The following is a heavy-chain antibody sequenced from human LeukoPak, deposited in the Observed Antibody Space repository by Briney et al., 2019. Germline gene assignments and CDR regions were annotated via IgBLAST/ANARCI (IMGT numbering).Heavy chain of an antibody. Sequence: ASVKVSCKVSGYTLTELSMHWVRQAPGKGLEWMGGFDPEDGETIYAQKFQGRVTMTEDTSTDTAYMELSSLRSEDTAVYYCARNVYYYDSSGYPDYWGQGTLVTVSS. V-gene: IGHV1-24*01. J-gene: IGHJ4*02. CDR1: GYTLTELS. CDR3: ARNVYYYDSSGYPDY. D-gene: IGHD3-22*01. CDR2: FDPEDGET.